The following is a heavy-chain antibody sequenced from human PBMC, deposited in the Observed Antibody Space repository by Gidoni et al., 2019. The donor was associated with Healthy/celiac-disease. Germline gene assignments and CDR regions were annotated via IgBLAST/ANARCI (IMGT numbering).Heavy chain of an antibody. CDR3: ARVQIGESPFTMIVVGKPYYFDY. J-gene: IGHJ4*02. Sequence: QVQLQQWGAGLLKPSETLSLTCAVYGGSFSGYYWRWIRQPPGKGLEWIGEINHSGRTNYNPSLKRRVTISVDTSKNQFSLKLRSVTAADTAVYYCARVQIGESPFTMIVVGKPYYFDYWGQGTLVTVSS. D-gene: IGHD3-22*01. V-gene: IGHV4-34*01. CDR2: INHSGRT. CDR1: GGSFSGYY.